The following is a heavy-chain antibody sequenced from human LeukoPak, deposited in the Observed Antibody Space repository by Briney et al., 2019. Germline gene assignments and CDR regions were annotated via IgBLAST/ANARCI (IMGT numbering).Heavy chain of an antibody. V-gene: IGHV4-59*01. Sequence: SETLSLTCTVSGGSISNYYWSCIRQPPGKGLEWIGYIHYSGSTNYNPSLKSRVTISVDTSKNQFSLKLSSVTAADTAVYYCAREGYCSGGTCSNWFDPWGQGTLVTVSS. CDR3: AREGYCSGGTCSNWFDP. CDR1: GGSISNYY. D-gene: IGHD2-15*01. J-gene: IGHJ5*02. CDR2: IHYSGST.